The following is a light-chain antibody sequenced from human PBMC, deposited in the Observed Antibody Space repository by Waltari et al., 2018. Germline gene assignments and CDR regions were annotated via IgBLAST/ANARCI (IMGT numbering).Light chain of an antibody. Sequence: DIVMTQSPDSLAVSLGERATINCTSSQSVLYSSNNKNYLAWYQQKPGQPPKLIIYWASNPESGVPGRFSGSGSVTDFTLTISSLQAEDVAVYYCQQYYETPLTFGGGTKVEIK. CDR3: QQYYETPLT. V-gene: IGKV4-1*01. J-gene: IGKJ4*01. CDR2: WAS. CDR1: QSVLYSSNNKNY.